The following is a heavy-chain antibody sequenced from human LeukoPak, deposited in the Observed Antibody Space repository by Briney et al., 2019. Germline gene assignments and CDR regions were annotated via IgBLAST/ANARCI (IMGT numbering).Heavy chain of an antibody. J-gene: IGHJ5*02. CDR1: GGSISSHY. V-gene: IGHV4-34*01. D-gene: IGHD3-10*01. CDR2: INHSGST. Sequence: SETLSLTCTVSGGSISSHYWSWIRQPPGKGLEWIGEINHSGSTNYNPSLKSRVTISVDTSKDQFSLKLSSVTAADTAVYYCARDRYYYGPSVLDPWGQGTLVTVSS. CDR3: ARDRYYYGPSVLDP.